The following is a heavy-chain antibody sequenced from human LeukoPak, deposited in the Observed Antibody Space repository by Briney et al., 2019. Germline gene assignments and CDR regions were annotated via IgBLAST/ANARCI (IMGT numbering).Heavy chain of an antibody. Sequence: SETLSLTCTVSGGSISSSSSYCGWIRQPPGKGLEWIGSIYYSGSTYYNPSLKSRVTISVDTSKNQFSLKLSSVTAADTAVYYCASAHYYDSSGYSLGDAFDIWGQGTMVTVSS. CDR3: ASAHYYDSSGYSLGDAFDI. J-gene: IGHJ3*02. CDR1: GGSISSSSSY. D-gene: IGHD3-22*01. CDR2: IYYSGST. V-gene: IGHV4-39*01.